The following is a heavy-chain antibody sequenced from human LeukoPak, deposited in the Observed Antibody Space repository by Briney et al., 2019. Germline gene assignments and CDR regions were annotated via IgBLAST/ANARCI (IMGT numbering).Heavy chain of an antibody. CDR2: MNPNSGNT. D-gene: IGHD3-10*01. CDR3: ARDRRITMVRGVKSPFDY. V-gene: IGHV1-8*01. CDR1: GYTFTSYD. J-gene: IGHJ4*02. Sequence: ASVKVSCKASGYTFTSYDINWVRQATGQGLEWMGWMNPNSGNTGYAQKFQGRVTMTRNTSISTAYMELSSLRSEDTAVYYCARDRRITMVRGVKSPFDYWGQGTLVTVSS.